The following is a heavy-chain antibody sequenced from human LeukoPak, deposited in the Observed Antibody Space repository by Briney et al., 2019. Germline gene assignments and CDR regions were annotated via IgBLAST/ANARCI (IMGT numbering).Heavy chain of an antibody. V-gene: IGHV1-2*06. CDR1: GYTFTGYY. CDR2: INPNSGGT. Sequence: ASVKVSCKASGYTFTGYYMHWVRQAPGQGLEWMGRINPNSGGTNYAQKFQGRVTMTRDTSISTAYMELSRLRSDDTAVYYCARGACSSTSCLPTDYWGREPWSPSPQ. J-gene: IGHJ4*02. D-gene: IGHD2-2*01. CDR3: ARGACSSTSCLPTDY.